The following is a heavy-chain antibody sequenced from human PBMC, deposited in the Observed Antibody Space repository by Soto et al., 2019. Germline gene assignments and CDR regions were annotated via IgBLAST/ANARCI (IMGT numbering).Heavy chain of an antibody. Sequence: ASVKVSCKASGYTFTSYAMHWVRQAPGQRLEWMGWINAGNGNTKYSQKFQGRVTITRDTSASTAYMELSSLRSEDTAVYYCARDNSLSALKCYYYYMYVWGKGTTVTVSS. D-gene: IGHD6-6*01. J-gene: IGHJ6*03. CDR3: ARDNSLSALKCYYYYMYV. CDR2: INAGNGNT. V-gene: IGHV1-3*01. CDR1: GYTFTSYA.